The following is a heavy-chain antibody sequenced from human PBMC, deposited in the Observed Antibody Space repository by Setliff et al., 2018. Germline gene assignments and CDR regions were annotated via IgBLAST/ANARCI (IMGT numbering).Heavy chain of an antibody. J-gene: IGHJ3*01. Sequence: ASWKVSCKSSAYIFNSYGISWVRQAPGQGLEWMGWISSYNDITNYAQRFQGRVTMTTDTSTSAAYMELRSLRSDDTAVYYCAISTLSICSGGTCPNAFDVWGQGTMVT. CDR2: ISSYNDIT. CDR1: AYIFNSYG. D-gene: IGHD2-15*01. CDR3: AISTLSICSGGTCPNAFDV. V-gene: IGHV1-18*01.